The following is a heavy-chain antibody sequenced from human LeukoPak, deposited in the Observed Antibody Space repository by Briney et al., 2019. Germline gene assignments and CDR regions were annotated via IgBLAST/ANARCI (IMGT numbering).Heavy chain of an antibody. CDR1: GYSFTGDY. J-gene: IGHJ3*02. CDR2: INPKSGGT. Sequence: ASVRVSCKASGYSFTGDYMHWVRQAPGQGLEWMGWINPKSGGTNYAQKFQGRVTMTRDTSISTAYMDMSSLRSDDTAVYYCARNLWFGESSYAFDMWGQGTMVTVSS. D-gene: IGHD3-10*01. CDR3: ARNLWFGESSYAFDM. V-gene: IGHV1-2*02.